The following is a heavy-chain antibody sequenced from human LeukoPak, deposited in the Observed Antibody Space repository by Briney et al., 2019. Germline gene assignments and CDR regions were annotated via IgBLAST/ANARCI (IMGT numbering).Heavy chain of an antibody. V-gene: IGHV3-23*01. CDR3: TKKRTTSVTDWFDP. CDR1: GFTFSSYA. J-gene: IGHJ5*02. CDR2: ISGIGTTT. Sequence: GGSLRLSCTASGFTFSSYAMTWVRQAPGKGLECVSVISGIGTTTYYADSAKGRFTISRDNSKNTLFLQMNSLRVEDTATYYCTKKRTTSVTDWFDPWGQGTLVTVSS. D-gene: IGHD4-17*01.